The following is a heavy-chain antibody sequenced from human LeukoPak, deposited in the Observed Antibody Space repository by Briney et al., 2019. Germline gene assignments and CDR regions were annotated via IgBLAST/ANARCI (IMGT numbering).Heavy chain of an antibody. D-gene: IGHD5-18*01. CDR1: GFTFSSYA. CDR2: IAGSGDST. J-gene: IGHJ4*02. Sequence: GGSLRLSCAASGFTFSSYAMSWVRQAPGKGLEWVSAIAGSGDSTYYADSVKGRLTISRDSSKNTLYLQMNSLRAEDTAVYYCARDHGYGYGLDYWGQGTLVTVSS. V-gene: IGHV3-23*01. CDR3: ARDHGYGYGLDY.